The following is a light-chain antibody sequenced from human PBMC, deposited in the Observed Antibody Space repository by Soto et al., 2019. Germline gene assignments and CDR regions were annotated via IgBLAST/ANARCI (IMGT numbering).Light chain of an antibody. Sequence: QSVLTQPASVSGSPGQSITISCTGTSSDVGGYNYVSWYQQHPGKAPKVMIYEVTKRPSGVSNRFSGSKSGNTASLTISGLQAEDEAHYYCSSYTRSNTLVFGGGTKLTVL. CDR3: SSYTRSNTLV. CDR1: SSDVGGYNY. J-gene: IGLJ2*01. V-gene: IGLV2-14*01. CDR2: EVT.